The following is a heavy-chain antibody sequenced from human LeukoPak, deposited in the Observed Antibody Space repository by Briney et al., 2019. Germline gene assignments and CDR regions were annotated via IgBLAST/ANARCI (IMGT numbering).Heavy chain of an antibody. CDR3: ASLYSGSYSYQAR. CDR1: GYTFTGYY. J-gene: IGHJ4*02. D-gene: IGHD1-26*01. CDR2: INPNSGGT. V-gene: IGHV1-2*02. Sequence: ASVKVSCKASGYTFTGYYMHWVRQAPGQGLEWMGWINPNSGGTNYAQKFQGRVTMTRDTSISTAYMELSRLRSDDTAVYYCASLYSGSYSYQARRGQGTLVTVSS.